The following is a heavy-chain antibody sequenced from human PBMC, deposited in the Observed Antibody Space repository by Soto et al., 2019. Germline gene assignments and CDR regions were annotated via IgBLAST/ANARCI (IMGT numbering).Heavy chain of an antibody. CDR3: ARPGYCTNGVCYYGMDV. Sequence: SETLSLTCTVSGGSISSSSYYWGWIRQPPGKGLEWIGSIYYSGSTYYNPSLKSRVTISVDTSKNQFSLRLSSVTAADTAVYYCARPGYCTNGVCYYGMDVWGQGTTVTVSS. D-gene: IGHD2-8*01. J-gene: IGHJ6*02. CDR1: GGSISSSSYY. V-gene: IGHV4-39*01. CDR2: IYYSGST.